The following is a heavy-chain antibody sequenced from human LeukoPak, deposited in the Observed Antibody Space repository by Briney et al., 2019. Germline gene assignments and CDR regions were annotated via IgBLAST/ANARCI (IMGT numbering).Heavy chain of an antibody. J-gene: IGHJ4*02. CDR1: GGSISSYY. Sequence: KPSETLSLTCTVSGGSISSYYWSWIRQPPRKGLEWIGYIYYSGSTNYNPSLKSRVTISVDTSKNQFSLKLSSVTAADTAVYYCARGDGYNPGLFDYWGQGTLVTVSS. CDR2: IYYSGST. V-gene: IGHV4-59*01. D-gene: IGHD5-24*01. CDR3: ARGDGYNPGLFDY.